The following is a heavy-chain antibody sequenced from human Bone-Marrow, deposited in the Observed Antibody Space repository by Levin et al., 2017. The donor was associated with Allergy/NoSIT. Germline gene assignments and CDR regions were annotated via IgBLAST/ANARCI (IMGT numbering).Heavy chain of an antibody. Sequence: LSLTCAASGFRFSDFYMTWIRQASGRGLEWISHISHDGMNIYYADSVKGRFTISRDNAENSVYLEMSGLRAEATAVYYCVRDSGRELLPGRRAFDNWGQGTLVTVSS. CDR3: VRDSGRELLPGRRAFDN. CDR1: GFRFSDFY. CDR2: ISHDGMNI. D-gene: IGHD1-7*01. V-gene: IGHV3-11*01. J-gene: IGHJ4*02.